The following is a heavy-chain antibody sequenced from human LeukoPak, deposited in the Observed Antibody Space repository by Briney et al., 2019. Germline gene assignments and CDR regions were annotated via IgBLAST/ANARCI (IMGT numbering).Heavy chain of an antibody. J-gene: IGHJ5*02. CDR2: IYYSGST. Sequence: SETLSLTCTVSGGSISSSSYYWGWSRQPPGKGLEWIGSIYYSGSTYYNPSLKSRVTISVDTSKNQFSLKLSSVTAADTAVYYCARDLVVAAFWFEPWGQGTLVTVSS. D-gene: IGHD2-15*01. V-gene: IGHV4-39*07. CDR3: ARDLVVAAFWFEP. CDR1: GGSISSSSYY.